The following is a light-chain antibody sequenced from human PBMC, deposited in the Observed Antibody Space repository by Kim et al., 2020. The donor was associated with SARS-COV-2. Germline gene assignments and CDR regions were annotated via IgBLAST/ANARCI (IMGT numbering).Light chain of an antibody. Sequence: DIQMTQSPSTLSASVGDRVTITCRASESIVSWLAWYQQKPGKAPELLIHKASNLESGVPGRFSGRGSGTDFTLTISSLQPDDFATYYCQQYNYGRTFGQGTKVDIK. CDR3: QQYNYGRT. CDR1: ESIVSW. J-gene: IGKJ1*01. CDR2: KAS. V-gene: IGKV1-5*03.